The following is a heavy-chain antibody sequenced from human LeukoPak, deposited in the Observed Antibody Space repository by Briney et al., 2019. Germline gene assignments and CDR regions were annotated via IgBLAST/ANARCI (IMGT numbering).Heavy chain of an antibody. CDR2: IYYSGST. J-gene: IGHJ4*02. CDR1: GGSISSYY. D-gene: IGHD3-10*01. CDR3: ARHLGAVRGVIIGYFDY. Sequence: SETLSLTCTVSGGSISSYYWSWIRQPPGKGLEWLGYIYYSGSTNYNPSLKSRVTISVDTSKNQFSLKLSSVTAADTAVYYCARHLGAVRGVIIGYFDYWGQGTLVTVSS. V-gene: IGHV4-59*08.